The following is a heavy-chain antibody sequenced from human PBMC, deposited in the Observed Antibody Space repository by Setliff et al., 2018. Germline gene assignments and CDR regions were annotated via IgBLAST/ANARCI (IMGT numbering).Heavy chain of an antibody. J-gene: IGHJ1*01. V-gene: IGHV4-59*08. CDR3: ARQDRFYDRSVFVEYFQH. CDR2: IFYSGSA. Sequence: PSETLSLTCSVSGGSISPYYWIWIRQSPGKGLEWIGYIFYSGSARYNPSLESRVTMSVDTSKNQISRKLTSVTAADTAVYYCARQDRFYDRSVFVEYFQHWGQGARVTVSS. D-gene: IGHD3-22*01. CDR1: GGSISPYY.